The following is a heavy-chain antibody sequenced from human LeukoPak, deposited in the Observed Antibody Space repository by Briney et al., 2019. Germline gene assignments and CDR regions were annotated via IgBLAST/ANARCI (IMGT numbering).Heavy chain of an antibody. CDR3: ARDGTSSWYFDS. CDR2: SSSSGNTT. V-gene: IGHV3-11*01. D-gene: IGHD6-13*01. J-gene: IGHJ4*02. Sequence: KPGGSLRLSCAASGFIFSDHYMSWIRQAPGKGLEWLSYSSSSGNTTHYADSVRGRFTISRDNAKNSLLLQMNSLRVEDTAIDYCARDGTSSWYFDSWGQGTLVPVAS. CDR1: GFIFSDHY.